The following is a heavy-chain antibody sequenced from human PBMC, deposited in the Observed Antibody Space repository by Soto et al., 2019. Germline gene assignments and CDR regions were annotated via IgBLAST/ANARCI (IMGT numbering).Heavy chain of an antibody. D-gene: IGHD6-13*01. CDR2: ISWNSGSV. J-gene: IGHJ4*02. CDR1: GFTFDDYA. V-gene: IGHV3-9*01. Sequence: GGSLRLSCAASGFTFDDYAMHWVRQAPGKGLEWVSGISWNSGSVGYADSVKGRFTISRDNAKNSLYLQMNSLRAEDTALYYCAKDPDSSSWYYFDYWGQGTLVTVSS. CDR3: AKDPDSSSWYYFDY.